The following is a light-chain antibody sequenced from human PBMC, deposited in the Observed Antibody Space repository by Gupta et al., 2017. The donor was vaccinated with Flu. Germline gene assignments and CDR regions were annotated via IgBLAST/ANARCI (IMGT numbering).Light chain of an antibody. V-gene: IGKV1-39*01. CDR2: AAS. CDR3: QQSYSTLGT. Sequence: DIQMTPSPSSLSASVGDRVTITCRASHSISSYFNWYQQKPGKAPKLLIYAASRLQSGLPSRFSGSASATYFTLTISMLPPEDFATYYCQQSYSTLGTFGQGTKVEIK. CDR1: HSISSY. J-gene: IGKJ1*01.